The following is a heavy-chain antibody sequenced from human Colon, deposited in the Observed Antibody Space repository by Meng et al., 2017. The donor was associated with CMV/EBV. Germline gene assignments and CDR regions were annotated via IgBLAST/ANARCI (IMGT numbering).Heavy chain of an antibody. D-gene: IGHD2/OR15-2a*01. CDR2: VSYTGSA. J-gene: IGHJ4*02. CDR1: GDSSGSYY. CDR3: ARAQNVIPELFDS. V-gene: IGHV4-59*01. Sequence: GSLRLSCSVSGDSSGSYYWSWLRQPAGKGLEWIGYVSYTGSATYNPALESRVTISVTTPESQFSLKLSSVTAADSAVYYCARAQNVIPELFDSWGQGTLVTVSS.